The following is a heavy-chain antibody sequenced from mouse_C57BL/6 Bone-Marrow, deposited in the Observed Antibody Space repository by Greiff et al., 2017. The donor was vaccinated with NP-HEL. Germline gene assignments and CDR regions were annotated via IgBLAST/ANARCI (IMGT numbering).Heavy chain of an antibody. Sequence: VQLQQPGAELVKPGASVKLSCKASGYTFTSYWMQWVKQRPGQGLEWIGEIDPSDSYTNYNQKFKGKATLTVDTSSSTAYMQLSSLTSEDSAVYYCARSSYDYLDYWGQGTTLTVSS. D-gene: IGHD2-3*01. V-gene: IGHV1-50*01. CDR2: IDPSDSYT. CDR1: GYTFTSYW. CDR3: ARSSYDYLDY. J-gene: IGHJ2*01.